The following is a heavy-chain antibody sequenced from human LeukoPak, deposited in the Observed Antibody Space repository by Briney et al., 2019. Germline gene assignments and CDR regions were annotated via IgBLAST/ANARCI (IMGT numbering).Heavy chain of an antibody. CDR1: GGTFSSYA. CDR2: IIPILGIA. CDR3: ARANSGDDSFGYWFDP. V-gene: IGHV1-69*04. Sequence: SVKVSCKASGGTFSSYAISWVRQAPGQGLEWMGRIIPILGIANYAQKFQGRVTITADKSTSTAYMELSSLRSEDTAVYYCARANSGDDSFGYWFDPWGQGTLVTVSS. J-gene: IGHJ5*02. D-gene: IGHD5-12*01.